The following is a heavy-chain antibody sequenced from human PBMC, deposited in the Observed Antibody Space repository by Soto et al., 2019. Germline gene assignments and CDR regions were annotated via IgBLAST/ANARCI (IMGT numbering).Heavy chain of an antibody. Sequence: LRLSCTASGFTFSNYAMSWVRQAPGKGLEWVSAITRTDSTYYADSVKGRFTISRDNSRNTLYLQMNSLGAEDAALYYCAKALVGEVGATDYWGKGTMVTVS. J-gene: IGHJ4*02. CDR2: ITRTDST. CDR3: AKALVGEVGATDY. V-gene: IGHV3-23*01. CDR1: GFTFSNYA. D-gene: IGHD1-26*01.